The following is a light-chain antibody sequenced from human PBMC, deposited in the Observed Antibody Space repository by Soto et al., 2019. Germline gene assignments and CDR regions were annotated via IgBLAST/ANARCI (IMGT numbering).Light chain of an antibody. V-gene: IGKV2-30*01. Sequence: DVVMTQTPLSLPVTLGQPASISCRSSQSLVYSDGNTYLNWFQQRPGQSPRRLIYKVSPRDSGVSDRFIGSGSGTDFTLKISRVEAEDVGLYYCMQATHWPRTFGQGTKVEIK. CDR1: QSLVYSDGNTY. J-gene: IGKJ1*01. CDR2: KVS. CDR3: MQATHWPRT.